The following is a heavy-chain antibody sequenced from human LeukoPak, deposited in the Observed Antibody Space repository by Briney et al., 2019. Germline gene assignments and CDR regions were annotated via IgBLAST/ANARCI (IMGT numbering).Heavy chain of an antibody. CDR3: ARRAGGYSHPHDY. V-gene: IGHV3-53*01. CDR2: IYSGGST. CDR1: GFIVNTNY. J-gene: IGHJ4*02. D-gene: IGHD4-23*01. Sequence: PGGSLRLSCAASGFIVNTNYMSWVRQPPGKGLEWVSLIYSGGSTYYADSVKGRFTISRDNSKNTVYLQMNSLRAEDTAVYYCARRAGGYSHPHDYWGQGTLVTVSS.